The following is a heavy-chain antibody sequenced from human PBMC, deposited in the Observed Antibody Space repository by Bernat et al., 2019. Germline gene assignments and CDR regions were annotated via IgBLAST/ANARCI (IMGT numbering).Heavy chain of an antibody. CDR2: ISSSSSYI. J-gene: IGHJ4*02. Sequence: VQLVESGGGVVQAGRSLRLSCAASGFSFSRHGMHWVRQAPGKGLEWVSSISSSSSYIYYADSVKGRFTISRDNAKNSLYLQMNSLRAEDTAVYYCASSYDFWSGYRANYYFDYWGQGTLVTVSS. CDR1: GFSFSRHG. V-gene: IGHV3-21*01. CDR3: ASSYDFWSGYRANYYFDY. D-gene: IGHD3-3*01.